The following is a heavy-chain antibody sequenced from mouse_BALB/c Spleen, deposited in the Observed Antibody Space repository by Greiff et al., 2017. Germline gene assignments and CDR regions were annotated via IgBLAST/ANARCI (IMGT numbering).Heavy chain of an antibody. CDR1: GYSITSDYA. CDR3: ARRAVRYLFDY. Sequence: VQLKQSGPGLVKPSQSLSLTCTVTGYSITSDYAWNWIRQFPGNKLEWMGYISYSGSTSYNPSLKSRISITRDTSKNQFFLQLNSVTTEDTATYYCARRAVRYLFDYWGQGTTLTVSS. V-gene: IGHV3-2*02. CDR2: ISYSGST. D-gene: IGHD1-1*01. J-gene: IGHJ2*01.